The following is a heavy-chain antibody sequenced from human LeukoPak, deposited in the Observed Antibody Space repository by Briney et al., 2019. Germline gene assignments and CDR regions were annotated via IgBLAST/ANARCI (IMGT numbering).Heavy chain of an antibody. CDR1: GGSFSGYY. V-gene: IGHV4-34*01. D-gene: IGHD5-18*01. CDR3: ARGDLLGDTAMASDY. Sequence: SETLSLTCAVYGGSFSGYYWSWIRQPPGKGLEWLGEINHGGSTNYNPSLKSRVTISVDTSKNQFSLKLSSVTAADTAVYYCARGDLLGDTAMASDYWGQGTLVTVSS. CDR2: INHGGST. J-gene: IGHJ4*02.